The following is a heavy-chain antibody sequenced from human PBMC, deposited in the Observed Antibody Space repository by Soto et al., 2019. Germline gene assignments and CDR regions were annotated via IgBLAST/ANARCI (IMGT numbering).Heavy chain of an antibody. V-gene: IGHV1-18*01. CDR1: GYTFTSYG. CDR2: ISAYNGNT. CDR3: ARETSIAAADY. J-gene: IGHJ4*02. Sequence: QVQLVQSGAEVKKPGASVKVSCKASGYTFTSYGISWVRQAPGQGLEWMGWISAYNGNTNYAQKLQGRVTMTTDTSPSTAYMKLRSLSSDDTAVYYCARETSIAAADYWGQGTLVTVSS. D-gene: IGHD6-13*01.